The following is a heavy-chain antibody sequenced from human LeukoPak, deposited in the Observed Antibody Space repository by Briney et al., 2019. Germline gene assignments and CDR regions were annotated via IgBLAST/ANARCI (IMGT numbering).Heavy chain of an antibody. CDR3: ARDDAVAGTKNDY. Sequence: SGGSLRLSCAASGFTFSSYSMNWVRQAPGKGLEWVSSISSSSYIYYADSVKGRFTVSRDNAKNSLYLQMNSLRAEDTAVYYCARDDAVAGTKNDYWGQGTLVTVSS. J-gene: IGHJ4*02. CDR1: GFTFSSYS. D-gene: IGHD6-19*01. V-gene: IGHV3-21*01. CDR2: ISSSSYI.